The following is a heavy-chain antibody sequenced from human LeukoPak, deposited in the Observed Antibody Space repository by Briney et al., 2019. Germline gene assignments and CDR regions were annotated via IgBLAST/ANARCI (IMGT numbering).Heavy chain of an antibody. CDR3: ARLRSYGDYYFDY. CDR2: IYYSGST. CDR1: GGSISSSSYY. D-gene: IGHD4-17*01. Sequence: PSETLSLTCTVSGGSISSSSYYWGWIRQPPGKGLEWFGNIYYSGSTYYNPSLKSRVTISVDTSKNQFSLKLSSVTAADTAVYYCARLRSYGDYYFDYWGQGTLVTVSS. V-gene: IGHV4-39*07. J-gene: IGHJ4*02.